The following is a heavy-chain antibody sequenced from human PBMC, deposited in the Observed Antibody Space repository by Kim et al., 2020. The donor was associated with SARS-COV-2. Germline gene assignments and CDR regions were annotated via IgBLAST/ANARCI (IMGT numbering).Heavy chain of an antibody. CDR1: GFTFSSYA. CDR3: ARVGRGSPSLAY. Sequence: GGSLRLSCAASGFTFSSYAMSWVRQAPGKGLEWVSGISGSGGSTYHADSVKGRFTISRDNSKNTLYLQMSSLRADDTAVYYCARVGRGSPSLAYWGQGTLVTVSS. J-gene: IGHJ4*02. V-gene: IGHV3-23*01. CDR2: ISGSGGST. D-gene: IGHD2-15*01.